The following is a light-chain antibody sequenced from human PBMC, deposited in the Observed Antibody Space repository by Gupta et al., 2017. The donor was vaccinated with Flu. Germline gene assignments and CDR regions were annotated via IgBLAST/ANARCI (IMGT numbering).Light chain of an antibody. CDR3: AAWDDSLSGPV. CDR2: RNN. J-gene: IGLJ3*02. Sequence: QSVLTQPPAASGTPGQRVTISCSGSSANIGSNYVYWYQQRPGTAPKLLIYRNNQRPSGVPDRFSGSKSGTSASLAISGLRSEDEAGYYCAAWDDSLSGPVFGGGTKLTVL. V-gene: IGLV1-47*01. CDR1: SANIGSNY.